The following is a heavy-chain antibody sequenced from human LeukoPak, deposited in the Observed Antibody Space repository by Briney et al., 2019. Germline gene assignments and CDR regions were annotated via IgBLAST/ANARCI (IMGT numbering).Heavy chain of an antibody. CDR3: AKDKATVTTTFDL. D-gene: IGHD4-17*01. CDR2: INGIGTST. Sequence: PGGSLRLSCAASGFTFSSFAMSWVRQAPGKGLEWVSGINGIGTSTDYADSVKGRFTVSRDNSKNTLYLQMNSLRAEDTAVYHCAKDKATVTTTFDLWGQGILVTVSS. J-gene: IGHJ4*02. V-gene: IGHV3-23*01. CDR1: GFTFSSFA.